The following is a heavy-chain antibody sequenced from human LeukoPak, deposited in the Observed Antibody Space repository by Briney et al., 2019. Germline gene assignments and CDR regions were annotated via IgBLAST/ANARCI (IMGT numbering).Heavy chain of an antibody. CDR2: MNPNSGNT. J-gene: IGHJ4*02. Sequence: ASVKVSCKASGYTFTSYDINWVRQATGQGLEWMGRMNPNSGNTGYAQKFQGRVTMTRNTSISTAYMELSSLRSEDTAVYYCARGKWDDSSGYGWDYFDYWGQGTLVTVSS. CDR1: GYTFTSYD. V-gene: IGHV1-8*01. D-gene: IGHD3-22*01. CDR3: ARGKWDDSSGYGWDYFDY.